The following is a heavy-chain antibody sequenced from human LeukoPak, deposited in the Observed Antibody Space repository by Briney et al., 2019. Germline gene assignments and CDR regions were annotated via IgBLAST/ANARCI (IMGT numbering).Heavy chain of an antibody. V-gene: IGHV1-18*01. J-gene: IGHJ5*02. CDR3: ARDLAFLLVPAANGWFDP. CDR1: GYTFSSHG. Sequence: ASVKVSCKASGYTFSSHGISWVRQAPGQGLEWMGWISTYNGDTRYAHKFQGRVTITSDTFTNTVYLEVRSLKSDDTGVYYCARDLAFLLVPAANGWFDPWGQGTLVTVSS. D-gene: IGHD3-3*02. CDR2: ISTYNGDT.